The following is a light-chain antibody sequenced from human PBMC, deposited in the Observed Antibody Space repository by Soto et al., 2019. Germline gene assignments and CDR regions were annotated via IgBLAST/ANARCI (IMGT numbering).Light chain of an antibody. J-gene: IGKJ4*01. CDR3: QQYGSSPLT. V-gene: IGKV3-20*01. Sequence: ETVLTQSPGTLSLSPGERASLSCRASQSISGRYLAWYQQKPGQAPRLLIYDASSRATGLPARFSGSGSGTDFILTISRLEPEDFAVYYCQQYGSSPLTFGGGTKVEIK. CDR2: DAS. CDR1: QSISGRY.